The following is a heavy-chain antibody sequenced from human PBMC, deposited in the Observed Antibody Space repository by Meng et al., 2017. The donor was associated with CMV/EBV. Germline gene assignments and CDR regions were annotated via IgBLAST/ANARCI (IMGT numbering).Heavy chain of an antibody. Sequence: QVQLAQSGAGVKKPGASVKVSCKASGYTFTGYGIHWVRQAPGQRLEWMGWINAGDGNRKYSQKCQDRVTITRDTSASTAYMELSSLRSEDTAVYYCARGNGVAHDYWGQGTLVTVSS. CDR1: GYTFTGYG. CDR2: INAGDGNR. D-gene: IGHD3-3*01. J-gene: IGHJ4*02. CDR3: ARGNGVAHDY. V-gene: IGHV1-3*01.